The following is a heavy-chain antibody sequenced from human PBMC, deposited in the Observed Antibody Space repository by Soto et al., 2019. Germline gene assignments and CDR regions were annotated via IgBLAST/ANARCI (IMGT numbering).Heavy chain of an antibody. V-gene: IGHV4-61*01. CDR2: IYYSGST. D-gene: IGHD3-10*01. Sequence: QVQLQESGPGLVKPSETLSLTCTVSGGSVSSGSYYWSWIRQPPGKGLEWIGYIYYSGSTNYNPSLKRRVTISVDTSKNQFSLKLSSVTAADTAVYYCARGQVDNGWGSFDYWGQGTLVTVSS. J-gene: IGHJ4*02. CDR3: ARGQVDNGWGSFDY. CDR1: GGSVSSGSYY.